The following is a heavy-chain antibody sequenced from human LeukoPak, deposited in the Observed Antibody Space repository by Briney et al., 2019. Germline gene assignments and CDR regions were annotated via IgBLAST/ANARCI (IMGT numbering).Heavy chain of an antibody. CDR1: GFTFSSYG. CDR3: AKHIVVVPAAIY. V-gene: IGHV3-33*06. D-gene: IGHD2-2*01. Sequence: GRSLRLSCAASGFTFSSYGMHWVRQAPGKGLEWVAVIWYDGSNKYYADSVKGRFTISRDNSKNTLYLQMNSLRAEDTAVYYCAKHIVVVPAAIYWGQGTLVTVSS. CDR2: IWYDGSNK. J-gene: IGHJ4*02.